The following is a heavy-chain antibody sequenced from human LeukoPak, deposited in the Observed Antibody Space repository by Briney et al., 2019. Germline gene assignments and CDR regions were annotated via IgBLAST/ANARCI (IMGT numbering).Heavy chain of an antibody. Sequence: PSETLSLTCSVSGDSITNKNVYWGWIRKPPGRDLEWIASIYYTGHTYFNPSLKSRVTISVDKSKNQFSLKLSSVTAADTAVYYCARTYGSGTLQNTINTDYFHYWGQGTLVTVPS. J-gene: IGHJ4*02. CDR2: IYYTGHT. D-gene: IGHD3-10*01. CDR1: GDSITNKNVY. V-gene: IGHV4-39*07. CDR3: ARTYGSGTLQNTINTDYFHY.